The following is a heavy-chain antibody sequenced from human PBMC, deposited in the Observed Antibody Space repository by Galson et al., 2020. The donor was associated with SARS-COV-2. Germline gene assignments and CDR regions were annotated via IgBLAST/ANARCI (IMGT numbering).Heavy chain of an antibody. Sequence: GGSLRLSCAASGFTFSNYWMSWVRQAPGKGLEWVANIKEDGSGKYSADSVKGRITVSRDNANSSLYLQMNSLRAEDTAVYYCARVYSSSSGRAMDVWGQGTTVTVSS. CDR3: ARVYSSSSGRAMDV. D-gene: IGHD6-6*01. V-gene: IGHV3-7*01. CDR1: GFTFSNYW. CDR2: IKEDGSGK. J-gene: IGHJ6*02.